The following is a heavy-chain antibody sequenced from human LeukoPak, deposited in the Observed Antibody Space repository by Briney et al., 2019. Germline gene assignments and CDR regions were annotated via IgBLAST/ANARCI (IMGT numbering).Heavy chain of an antibody. CDR2: INHSGST. V-gene: IGHV4-34*01. D-gene: IGHD1-26*01. Sequence: ASETLSLTCAVYGGSFSGYYWSWIRQPPGKGLEWIGEINHSGSTNYNPSLKSRVTISVDTSKNQFSLKLSSVTAADTAVYYCARGLSGGSYYFDYWGQGTLVTVSS. CDR1: GGSFSGYY. J-gene: IGHJ4*02. CDR3: ARGLSGGSYYFDY.